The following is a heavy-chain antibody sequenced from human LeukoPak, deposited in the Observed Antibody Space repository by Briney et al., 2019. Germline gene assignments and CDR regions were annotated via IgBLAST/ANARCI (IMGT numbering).Heavy chain of an antibody. J-gene: IGHJ4*02. CDR2: IYPGDSDT. V-gene: IGHV5-51*01. D-gene: IGHD4-17*01. CDR3: ARHPPGHYGDYYYFDY. CDR1: GYSFTSYW. Sequence: GESLKISCKGSGYSFTSYWIGWVRQLPGKGLEWMGIIYPGDSDTRYSPSFQGQVTISADKSISTAYLQWSSLKASDTAMYYCARHPPGHYGDYYYFDYWGQGTLVTVSS.